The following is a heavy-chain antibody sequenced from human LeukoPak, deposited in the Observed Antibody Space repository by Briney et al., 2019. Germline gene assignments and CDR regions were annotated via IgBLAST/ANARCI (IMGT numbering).Heavy chain of an antibody. J-gene: IGHJ6*03. D-gene: IGHD1-26*01. V-gene: IGHV3-11*04. CDR2: ISSSGSTI. CDR3: ARDPYSGSYSPAVYYYYMDV. Sequence: PGGSLRLSCAASGFTFSDYYMSWIRQAPGKGLEWVSYISSSGSTIYYADSVKGRFTISRDNAKNSLYLQMNSLRAEDTAVYYCARDPYSGSYSPAVYYYYMDVWGKGTTVTVSS. CDR1: GFTFSDYY.